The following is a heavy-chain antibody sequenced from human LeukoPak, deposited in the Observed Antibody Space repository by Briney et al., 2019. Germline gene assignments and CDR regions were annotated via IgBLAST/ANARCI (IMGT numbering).Heavy chain of an antibody. CDR2: IYYIGST. CDR1: GGSIRSYY. D-gene: IGHD1-14*01. CDR3: ARASITYYYYYYMGV. Sequence: SETLSLTCTVSGGSIRSYYWSWIRQPPGKGLECIGYIYYIGSTNYNPPLKSRVTISLDTSKSQFSLKLTSVTPADTAVYYCARASITYYYYYYMGVWGKGTTVTVSS. J-gene: IGHJ6*03. V-gene: IGHV4-59*01.